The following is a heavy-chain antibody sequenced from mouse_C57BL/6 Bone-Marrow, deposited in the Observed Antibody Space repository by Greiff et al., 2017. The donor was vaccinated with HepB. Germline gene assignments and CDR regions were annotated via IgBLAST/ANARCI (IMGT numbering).Heavy chain of an antibody. CDR3: AMGVVGY. CDR2: FHPYNDDT. V-gene: IGHV1-47*01. Sequence: VKLMESGAELVKPGASVKMSCKASGYTFTTYPIEWMKQNHGKSLEWIGNFHPYNDDTKYNQKFKGKATLTVDKSSSTAYMQLSSLTSEDSAVYYCAMGVVGYWGQGTTLTVSS. D-gene: IGHD1-1*01. J-gene: IGHJ2*01. CDR1: GYTFTTYP.